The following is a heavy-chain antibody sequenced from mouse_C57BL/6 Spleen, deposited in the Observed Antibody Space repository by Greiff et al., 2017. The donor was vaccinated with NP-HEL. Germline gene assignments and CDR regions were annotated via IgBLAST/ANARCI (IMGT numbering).Heavy chain of an antibody. V-gene: IGHV1-82*01. J-gene: IGHJ1*03. Sequence: VQLQQSGPELVKPGASVKISCKASGYAFSSSWMNWVKQRPGKGLEWIGRIYPGDGDTNYNGKFKGKATLTADKSSSTAYMQLSSLTSEDSAVYFCARVDFDVWGTGTTVTVSS. CDR2: IYPGDGDT. CDR1: GYAFSSSW. CDR3: ARVDFDV.